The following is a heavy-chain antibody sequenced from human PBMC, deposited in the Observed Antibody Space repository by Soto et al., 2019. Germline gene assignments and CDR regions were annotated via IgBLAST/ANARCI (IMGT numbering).Heavy chain of an antibody. D-gene: IGHD3-22*01. CDR2: INPYNGNT. V-gene: IGHV1-18*04. CDR1: GYTFPSYG. Sequence: QVQLVQSGAEVKKPGASVKVSCKASGYTFPSYGINWVRQAPGQGLEWMGWINPYNGNTNYAQHLQGRVNMTIDTSTSTVYMELRSLRSDDTAVYYCSRVFYYDSSGYYPYYWVQGTLVTVSS. J-gene: IGHJ4*02. CDR3: SRVFYYDSSGYYPYY.